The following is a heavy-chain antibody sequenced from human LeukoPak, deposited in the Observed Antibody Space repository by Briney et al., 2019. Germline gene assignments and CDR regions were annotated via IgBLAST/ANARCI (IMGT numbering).Heavy chain of an antibody. CDR3: ARGPRGSAIAVSTFSNFDY. CDR1: GGSFSGYY. V-gene: IGHV4-34*01. Sequence: KPSETLSLTCAAYGGSFSGYYWSWIRQPPGKGLEWIGEINHSGSTNYNPSLKSRVTISVDTSKNQFSLKLSSVTAADTAVYYCARGPRGSAIAVSTFSNFDYWGQGTLVTVSS. D-gene: IGHD2-15*01. J-gene: IGHJ4*02. CDR2: INHSGST.